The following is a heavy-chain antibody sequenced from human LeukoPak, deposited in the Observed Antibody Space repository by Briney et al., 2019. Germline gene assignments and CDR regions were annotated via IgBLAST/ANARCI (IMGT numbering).Heavy chain of an antibody. D-gene: IGHD3-22*01. CDR1: GGTFSSYA. V-gene: IGHV1-18*01. CDR2: ISAYNGNT. Sequence: ASVKVSCKASGGTFSSYAISWVRQAPGQGLEWMGWISAYNGNTNYAQMLQGRVTMTTDTSTSTAYMELRSLRSDDTAVYYCARGITMIVVAPGYWGQGTLVPVSS. J-gene: IGHJ4*02. CDR3: ARGITMIVVAPGY.